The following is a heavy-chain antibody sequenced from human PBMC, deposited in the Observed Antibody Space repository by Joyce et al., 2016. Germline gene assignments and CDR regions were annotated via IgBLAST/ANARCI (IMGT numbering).Heavy chain of an antibody. V-gene: IGHV3-48*04. D-gene: IGHD3-10*01. Sequence: EVQLVESGGGLVQPGGSLRLSCAASGFIFSNYTMKWVRQVPGKGLEWVEHISRSSRTIYDADSVKGRFTISRDNAKNSLYLQMNSLRAEDTAVYYCARKKYYGSGSYYKYYYYAMDVWGQGTTVTVSS. J-gene: IGHJ6*02. CDR1: GFIFSNYT. CDR2: ISRSSRTI. CDR3: ARKKYYGSGSYYKYYYYAMDV.